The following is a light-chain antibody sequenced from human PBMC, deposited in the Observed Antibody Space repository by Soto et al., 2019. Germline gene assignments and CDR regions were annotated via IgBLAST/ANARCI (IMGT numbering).Light chain of an antibody. J-gene: IGLJ3*02. CDR1: SSDVGSYNY. Sequence: QSVLTQPASVSGSPGQSITISCTGTSSDVGSYNYVSWYQQHPGKAPKLLIYEVVKRPSGVSNRFSGSKSGNTASLTISGLQADDEADYYCSSFTSSSTWVFGGGTKLTVL. CDR2: EVV. CDR3: SSFTSSSTWV. V-gene: IGLV2-14*01.